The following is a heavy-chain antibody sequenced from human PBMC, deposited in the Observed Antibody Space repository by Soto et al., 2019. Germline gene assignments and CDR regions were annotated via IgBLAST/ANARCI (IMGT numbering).Heavy chain of an antibody. Sequence: GGSLRLSCAASGFTFSSYAMHWVRQAPGKGLEWVAVISYDGSNKYYADSVKGRFTISRDNSKNTLYLQMNSLRAEDTAVYYCARDPRSMVRGVIRFDYWGQGTLVTVSS. CDR1: GFTFSSYA. CDR3: ARDPRSMVRGVIRFDY. D-gene: IGHD3-10*01. J-gene: IGHJ4*02. V-gene: IGHV3-30-3*01. CDR2: ISYDGSNK.